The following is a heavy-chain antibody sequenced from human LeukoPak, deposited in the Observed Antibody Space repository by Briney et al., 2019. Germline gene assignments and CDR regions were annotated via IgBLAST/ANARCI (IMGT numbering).Heavy chain of an antibody. J-gene: IGHJ4*02. D-gene: IGHD3-10*01. Sequence: SETLSLTCTVSGGSISSSSYYWGWIRQPPGKGLEWIGSIYYSGSTYYNPSLKSRVTISVDTSKNQFSLKLSSVTTADTAVYYCARESLEPAVLWFGDSGAHFDYWGQGTLVTVSS. CDR3: ARESLEPAVLWFGDSGAHFDY. CDR1: GGSISSSSYY. V-gene: IGHV4-39*07. CDR2: IYYSGST.